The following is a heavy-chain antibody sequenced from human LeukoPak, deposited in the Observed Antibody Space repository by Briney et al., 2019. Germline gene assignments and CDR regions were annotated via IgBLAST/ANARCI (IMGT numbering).Heavy chain of an antibody. D-gene: IGHD3-16*01. CDR3: ARSTGEYMDV. V-gene: IGHV4-39*07. CDR1: GGSISSSNYY. Sequence: PSETLSLTCTVSGGSISSSNYYWGWIRQPPGKGLEWIGSIYYSGSTNYNPSLKSRVTISVDTSKNQFSLKLSSVTAADTAVYYCARSTGEYMDVWGKGTTVTVSS. CDR2: IYYSGST. J-gene: IGHJ6*03.